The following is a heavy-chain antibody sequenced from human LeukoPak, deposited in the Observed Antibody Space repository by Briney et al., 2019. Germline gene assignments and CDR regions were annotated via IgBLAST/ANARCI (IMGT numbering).Heavy chain of an antibody. CDR2: ISGSGGST. J-gene: IGHJ4*02. Sequence: GGSLRLSCAASGFTFSSYAMSWVRQAPGKGLEWVSAISGSGGSTYYADSVKGRFTISRDNSKNTLYLQMNSLRAEDTAVYYCATRGSHIVVNHYWGQGTLVTVSS. V-gene: IGHV3-23*01. CDR3: ATRGSHIVVNHY. D-gene: IGHD2-21*01. CDR1: GFTFSSYA.